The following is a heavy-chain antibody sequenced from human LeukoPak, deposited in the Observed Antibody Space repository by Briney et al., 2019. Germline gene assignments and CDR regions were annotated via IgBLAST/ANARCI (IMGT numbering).Heavy chain of an antibody. CDR2: VRGSGGTT. J-gene: IGHJ4*02. D-gene: IGHD4-23*01. CDR3: ARDARDGYGGNPFDY. CDR1: GFTFRSYA. Sequence: GGSLRLSCAASGFTFRSYAMSWVRQAPGKGLEWVSVVRGSGGTTYYADSVKGRFTISRDNSKNTLYLQMNSLRAEDTAVYYCARDARDGYGGNPFDYWGQGTLVTVSS. V-gene: IGHV3-23*01.